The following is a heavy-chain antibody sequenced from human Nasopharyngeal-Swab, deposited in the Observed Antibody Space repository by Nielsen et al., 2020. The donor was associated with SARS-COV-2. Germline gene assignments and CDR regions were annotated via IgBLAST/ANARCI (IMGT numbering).Heavy chain of an antibody. J-gene: IGHJ3*02. CDR3: ARGPRLLRFLEWLFSLDAFDI. D-gene: IGHD3-3*01. CDR2: IWYDGSNK. V-gene: IGHV3-33*01. CDR1: GFTFSSYG. Sequence: GESLKISCAASGFTFSSYGMHWVRQAPGKGLEWVAVIWYDGSNKYYADSVKGRFTISRDNSKNTLYLQMTSLRAEDTAVYYCARGPRLLRFLEWLFSLDAFDIWGQGTMVTVSS.